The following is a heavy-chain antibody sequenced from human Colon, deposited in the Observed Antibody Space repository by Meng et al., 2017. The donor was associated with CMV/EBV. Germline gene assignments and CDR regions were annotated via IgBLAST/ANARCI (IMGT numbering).Heavy chain of an antibody. J-gene: IGHJ6*02. Sequence: GGPLRPSGAASGFTFGNHIMHWVRQAPGKGLEWVARISYDGSDKFVDSVKGRFTISRDNSKNTLYLQMSNLRPEDTTVYYCAKDGVKRSFGVAVIAHYGMDVWGQGTTVTVSS. CDR2: ISYDGSDK. D-gene: IGHD3-3*01. V-gene: IGHV3-30*18. CDR1: GFTFGNHI. CDR3: AKDGVKRSFGVAVIAHYGMDV.